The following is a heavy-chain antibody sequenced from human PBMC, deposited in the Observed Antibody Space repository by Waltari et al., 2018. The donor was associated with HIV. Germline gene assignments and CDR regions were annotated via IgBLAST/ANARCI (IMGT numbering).Heavy chain of an antibody. CDR1: GGSISNSY. J-gene: IGHJ6*02. CDR3: ARGIYGDISGDMDV. CDR2: MYYSGST. D-gene: IGHD3-3*01. Sequence: QVQLQESGPGLVKPSETLSLTCTVSGGSISNSYWSWIRQPPGTGLEWIGYMYYSGSTNYNPSLKSRVTISVDTSKNQFSLKLSSVTAADTAVYYCARGIYGDISGDMDVWGQGTTVTVSS. V-gene: IGHV4-59*01.